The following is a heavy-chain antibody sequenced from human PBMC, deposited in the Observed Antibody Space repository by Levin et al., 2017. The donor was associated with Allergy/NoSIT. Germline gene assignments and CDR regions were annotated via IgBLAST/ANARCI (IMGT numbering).Heavy chain of an antibody. CDR1: GGSISSYY. V-gene: IGHV4-59*01. J-gene: IGHJ1*01. CDR3: ARGVQTPEGYYYDSSGYYYGPFQH. Sequence: SETLSLTCTVSGGSISSYYWSWIRQPPGKGLEWIGYIYYSGSTNYNPSLKSRVTISVDTSKNQFSLKLSSVTAADTAVYYCARGVQTPEGYYYDSSGYYYGPFQHWGQGTLVTVSS. CDR2: IYYSGST. D-gene: IGHD3-22*01.